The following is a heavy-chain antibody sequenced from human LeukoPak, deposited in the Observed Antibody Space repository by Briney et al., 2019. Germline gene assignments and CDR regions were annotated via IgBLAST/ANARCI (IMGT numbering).Heavy chain of an antibody. Sequence: ASVKVSCKASGGTFSSYAISWVRQAPGQGLEWMGRIIPILGIANYAQKFQGRVTITADKSTSAAYMELSSLRSEDTAVYYCARDFSDDYGGNFYYYYGMDVWGQGTTVTVSS. V-gene: IGHV1-69*04. D-gene: IGHD4-23*01. CDR3: ARDFSDDYGGNFYYYYGMDV. CDR1: GGTFSSYA. CDR2: IIPILGIA. J-gene: IGHJ6*02.